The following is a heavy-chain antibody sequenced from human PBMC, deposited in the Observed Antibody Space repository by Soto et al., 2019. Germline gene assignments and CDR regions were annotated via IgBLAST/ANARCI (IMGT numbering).Heavy chain of an antibody. CDR3: ARDMSRSHQPYYYYYYGMDV. CDR2: ISSSSSYT. D-gene: IGHD2-15*01. J-gene: IGHJ6*01. Sequence: GWSLRLSCAASGFTFSDYYMSLIRQAPGKGLEWVSYISSSSSYTNYADSVKGRFTISRDNAKNSLYLQMNSLRAEDTAVYYCARDMSRSHQPYYYYYYGMDVWGQGTTVTVPQ. CDR1: GFTFSDYY. V-gene: IGHV3-11*06.